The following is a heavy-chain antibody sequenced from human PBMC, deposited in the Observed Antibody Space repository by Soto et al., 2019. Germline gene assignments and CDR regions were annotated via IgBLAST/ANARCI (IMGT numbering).Heavy chain of an antibody. CDR1: GFTFSSYA. CDR2: ISSDGTNK. V-gene: IGHV3-30-3*01. D-gene: IGHD3-3*01. CDR3: ARGTTLAIFDYGMDV. Sequence: QVQLVEAGGGVVQPGRSLRLSCAATGFTFSSYAMHWVRQAPGKGLEWVAVISSDGTNKFYADSVRGRITISRDNSKNPLYLQMNSLRGEDSSVYYCARGTTLAIFDYGMDVWGQGTTVTVSS. J-gene: IGHJ6*02.